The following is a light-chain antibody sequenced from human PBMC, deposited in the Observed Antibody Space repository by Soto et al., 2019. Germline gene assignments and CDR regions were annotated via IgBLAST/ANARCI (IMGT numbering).Light chain of an antibody. Sequence: VPLSCRASPSVRSHLAWYQQKPGQPPRLLIYGASTRATGIPARFSGSGFGTEFTLTISSLQSEDFAVYYCQQYKNWPLFGQGTRLEIK. J-gene: IGKJ5*01. CDR3: QQYKNWPL. CDR2: GAS. CDR1: PSVRSH. V-gene: IGKV3-15*01.